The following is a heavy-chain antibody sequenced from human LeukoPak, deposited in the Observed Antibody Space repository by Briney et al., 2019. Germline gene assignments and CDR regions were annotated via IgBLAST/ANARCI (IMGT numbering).Heavy chain of an antibody. V-gene: IGHV3-7*01. CDR2: MNPGGSQR. CDR1: GFRFSSYS. Sequence: GRSLRLSCSASGFRFSSYSMNWVRQAPGKGLEWVANMNPGGSQRNYVGSVKGRFTISRDSANNSVYLQMNSLRAEDTAFYYCARDSPRGRFDSWGQGTLVTVSS. CDR3: ARDSPRGRFDS. J-gene: IGHJ4*02.